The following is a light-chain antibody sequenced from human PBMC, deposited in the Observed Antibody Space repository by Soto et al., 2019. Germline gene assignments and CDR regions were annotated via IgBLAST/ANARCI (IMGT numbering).Light chain of an antibody. V-gene: IGKV1-5*03. CDR3: QQYNNS. Sequence: DIQMTQFPSTLSASVGDRVTITCRASQSISTWLAWYQQKPGKAPKLLIYKASSLESGVPSRFSGSGSGTEFTLTISSLQPADFATYYCQQYNNSFGQGTKVEI. J-gene: IGKJ1*01. CDR2: KAS. CDR1: QSISTW.